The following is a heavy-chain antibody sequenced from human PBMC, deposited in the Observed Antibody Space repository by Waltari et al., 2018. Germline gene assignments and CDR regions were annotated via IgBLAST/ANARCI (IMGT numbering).Heavy chain of an antibody. V-gene: IGHV1-8*01. D-gene: IGHD3-16*01. CDR1: GDTFTNYD. J-gene: IGHJ3*01. Sequence: QVQLMQSGAEVKKPGASVKVSGTTSGDTFTNYDINWVRRATGQGLEWMGWMSPHSVYTGYADTVQGRVTMTWTTSMTTAHMELRGLNSDDTAVYYCARGKSWGLDALDVWGQGEVVTVSS. CDR3: ARGKSWGLDALDV. CDR2: MSPHSVYT.